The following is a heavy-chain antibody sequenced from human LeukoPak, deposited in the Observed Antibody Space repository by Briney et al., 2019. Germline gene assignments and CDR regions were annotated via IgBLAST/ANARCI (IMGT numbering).Heavy chain of an antibody. CDR3: ARSRYCSSTSCAFDI. D-gene: IGHD2-2*01. CDR1: GYTFTGYY. Sequence: ASVKVSCKASGYTFTGYYMHWVRQAPGQGLEWMGWINPNSGGTNYAQKFQGWVTMTRDTSISTAYMELSSLRSEDTAVYYCARSRYCSSTSCAFDIWGQGTMVTVSS. V-gene: IGHV1-2*04. CDR2: INPNSGGT. J-gene: IGHJ3*02.